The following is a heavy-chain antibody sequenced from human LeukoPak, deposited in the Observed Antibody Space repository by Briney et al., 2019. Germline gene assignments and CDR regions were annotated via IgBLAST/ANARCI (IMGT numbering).Heavy chain of an antibody. J-gene: IGHJ4*02. CDR1: GGSFSGYY. CDR3: ARGFFYYGSGSYYFDY. D-gene: IGHD3-10*01. Sequence: SETLSLTCAVYGGSFSGYYWSWIRQPPGKGLEWIGEINHSGSTNYNPSLESRVTISVDTSKNHFSLKLTSVTAADTAVYYCARGFFYYGSGSYYFDYWGQGTLVTVSP. V-gene: IGHV4-34*01. CDR2: INHSGST.